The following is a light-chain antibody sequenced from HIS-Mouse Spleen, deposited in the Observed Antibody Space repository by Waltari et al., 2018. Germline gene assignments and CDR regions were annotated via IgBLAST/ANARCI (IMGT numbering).Light chain of an antibody. CDR2: SNN. CDR3: AAWDDSLNGNYV. J-gene: IGLJ1*01. V-gene: IGLV1-44*01. CDR1: SPNLGSNT. Sequence: QSVLTQPPSASGTPGQSVTISCSGRSPNLGSNTLPWYQHLPGTAPKLLIYSNNQRPSGVPDRFSGSKSGTSASLAISGLQSEDEADYYCAAWDDSLNGNYVFGTGTKVTVL.